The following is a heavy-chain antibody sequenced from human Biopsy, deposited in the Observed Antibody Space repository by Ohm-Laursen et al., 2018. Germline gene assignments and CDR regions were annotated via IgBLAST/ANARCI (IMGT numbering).Heavy chain of an antibody. D-gene: IGHD3-16*01. CDR2: IDPNTGDT. J-gene: IGHJ4*02. Sequence: SVKVSCKASGYTFTDYRLYWVRQAPGQGLDLMGWIDPNTGDTDYPQKFQGRVTMTSDTSIDTAYVELSSLTSGDTAVYYCALGEPFDYWGQGTLVTVSS. V-gene: IGHV1-2*02. CDR3: ALGEPFDY. CDR1: GYTFTDYR.